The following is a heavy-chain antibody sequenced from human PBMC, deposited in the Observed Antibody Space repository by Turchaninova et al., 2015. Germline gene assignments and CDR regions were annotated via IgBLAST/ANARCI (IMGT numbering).Heavy chain of an antibody. CDR2: INNSGST. D-gene: IGHD1-14*01. CDR1: GGSLSGYY. J-gene: IGHJ2*01. CDR3: ARHGITRAYWYFDL. Sequence: QVQLQQWGAGLLKPSRTLSLTCGVSGGSLSGYYWMWVRQSPWKGLEWIGEINNSGSTTYNPSLKNRVTISVHPFNSPFSLRLKSVTAAATAVYYCARHGITRAYWYFDLWGRGTLVNVSS. V-gene: IGHV4-34*01.